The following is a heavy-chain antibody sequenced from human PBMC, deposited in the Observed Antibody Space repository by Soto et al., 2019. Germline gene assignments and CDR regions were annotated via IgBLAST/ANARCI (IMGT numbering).Heavy chain of an antibody. V-gene: IGHV2-26*01. J-gene: IGHJ4*02. CDR3: AREYSGSYHPSYYFDY. Sequence: QVTLKESGPVLVKPTENLTLTCTVSGFSLSNVRMGVSWIRQPPGKALEWLAHIFSNDEKSYSTSLKSRLTISKDTSKSQVVLTMTNMDPVDTATYYCAREYSGSYHPSYYFDYWGQGTLVTVSS. D-gene: IGHD1-26*01. CDR2: IFSNDEK. CDR1: GFSLSNVRMG.